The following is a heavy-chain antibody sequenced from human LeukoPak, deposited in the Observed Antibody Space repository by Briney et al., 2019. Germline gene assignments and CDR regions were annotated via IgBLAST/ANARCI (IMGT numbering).Heavy chain of an antibody. D-gene: IGHD3-3*01. CDR1: GYTFTSYG. CDR3: ARDTDFWSGTDAFDI. CDR2: ISAYNGNT. Sequence: WASVKVSCKASGYTFTSYGISWVRQAPGQGLEWMGWISAYNGNTNYAQKLQGRVTMTTDTSTSTAYMELRSLRSDDTAVYYCARDTDFWSGTDAFDIWGQGTMVTVSS. J-gene: IGHJ3*02. V-gene: IGHV1-18*01.